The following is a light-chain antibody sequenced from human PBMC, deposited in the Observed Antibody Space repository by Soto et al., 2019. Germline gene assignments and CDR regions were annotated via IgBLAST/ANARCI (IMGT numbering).Light chain of an antibody. Sequence: DIQMTQSPSSVSASVGDRVTITCRASQDISSWLAWFQQKPVEAPSLLIYAASSLHSGVPSRFSGSGSGTDFTLTISSLQPEDFATYYCQQGNSFPLTFGGGTKVEI. V-gene: IGKV1-12*01. CDR2: AAS. J-gene: IGKJ4*01. CDR3: QQGNSFPLT. CDR1: QDISSW.